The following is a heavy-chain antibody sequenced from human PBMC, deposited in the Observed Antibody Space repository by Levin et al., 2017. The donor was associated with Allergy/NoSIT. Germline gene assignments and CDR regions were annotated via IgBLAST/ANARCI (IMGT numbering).Heavy chain of an antibody. CDR2: INPNSGGT. J-gene: IGHJ5*02. D-gene: IGHD3-16*02. V-gene: IGHV1-2*02. CDR1: GYTFTGYY. CDR3: ARDGDYDYVWGSYRYNWFDP. Sequence: ASVKVSCKASGYTFTGYYMHWVRQAPGQGLEWMGWINPNSGGTNYAQKFQGRVTMTRDTSISTAYMELSRLRSDDTAVYYCARDGDYDYVWGSYRYNWFDPWGQGTLVTVSS.